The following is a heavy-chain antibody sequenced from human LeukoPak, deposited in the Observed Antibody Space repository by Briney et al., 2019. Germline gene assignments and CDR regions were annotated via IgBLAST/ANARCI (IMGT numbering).Heavy chain of an antibody. CDR2: ISSSGSTI. CDR3: ARLGAVAGWTPYYYYGMDV. D-gene: IGHD6-19*01. CDR1: GFTFSDYY. Sequence: PGGSLGLSCAASGFTFSDYYMSWIRQAPGKGLEWVSYISSSGSTIYYADSVKGRFTISRDNAKNSLYLQMNSLRAEDAAVYYCARLGAVAGWTPYYYYGMDVWGQGTTVTVPS. J-gene: IGHJ6*02. V-gene: IGHV3-11*01.